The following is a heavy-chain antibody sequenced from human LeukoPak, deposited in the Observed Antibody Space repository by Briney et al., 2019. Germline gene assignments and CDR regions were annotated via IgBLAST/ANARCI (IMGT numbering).Heavy chain of an antibody. J-gene: IGHJ4*02. CDR3: ARRGSHCSSGACYSGDY. V-gene: IGHV3-23*01. CDR1: GFNFNDYG. Sequence: GGSLRLSCSASGFNFNDYGMSWVRQAPAKGLEWVATISNAGSLTFFADAVKGWFTISRDNSKNMLYLQMSSLRAEDTALYYCARRGSHCSSGACYSGDYRGQGTLVTVSS. D-gene: IGHD2-15*01. CDR2: ISNAGSLT.